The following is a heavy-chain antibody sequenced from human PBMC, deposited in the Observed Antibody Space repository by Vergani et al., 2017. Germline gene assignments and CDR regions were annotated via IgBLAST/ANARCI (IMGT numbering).Heavy chain of an antibody. V-gene: IGHV4-34*01. CDR2: INHSGST. D-gene: IGHD3-22*01. CDR3: ARLRYDSSGYYYGNYFDY. Sequence: QVQLQQWGAGLLKPSETLSLTCAVYGGSFSGYYWSWIRQPPGKGLEWIGEINHSGSTNYNPSLKSRVTISVDTSKNQFSLKLSSVTAADTAVYYCARLRYDSSGYYYGNYFDYWGQGTLVTVSS. J-gene: IGHJ4*02. CDR1: GGSFSGYY.